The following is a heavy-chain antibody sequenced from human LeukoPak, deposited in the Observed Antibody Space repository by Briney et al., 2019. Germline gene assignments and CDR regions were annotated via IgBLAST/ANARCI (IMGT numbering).Heavy chain of an antibody. V-gene: IGHV4-30-4*08. Sequence: SETLSLTCTVSGGSISSGDYYWSWIRQPPGRGLEWIGYIYYSGSTYYNPSLKSRVTISVDTSKNQFSLKLSSVTAADTAVYYCARDRPRIIQDYYDSTLFDPWGQGTLVTVSS. CDR2: IYYSGST. CDR3: ARDRPRIIQDYYDSTLFDP. D-gene: IGHD3-22*01. CDR1: GGSISSGDYY. J-gene: IGHJ5*02.